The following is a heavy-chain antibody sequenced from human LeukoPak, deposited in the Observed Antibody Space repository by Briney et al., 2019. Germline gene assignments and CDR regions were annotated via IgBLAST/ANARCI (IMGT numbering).Heavy chain of an antibody. CDR2: INPSSGGT. CDR1: GYTFTGYY. Sequence: ASVKVSCKASGYTFTGYYMHWVRQAPGQGLEWMGWINPSSGGTNYAQKFQGRVTMTRDTSISTAYMELSRLRSDDTAVYYCAREALGYCSGGSCYEADWFDPWGQGTLVTVSS. J-gene: IGHJ5*02. CDR3: AREALGYCSGGSCYEADWFDP. D-gene: IGHD2-15*01. V-gene: IGHV1-2*02.